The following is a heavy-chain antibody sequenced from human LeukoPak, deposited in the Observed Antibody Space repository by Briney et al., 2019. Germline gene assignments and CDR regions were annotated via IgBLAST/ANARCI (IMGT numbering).Heavy chain of an antibody. CDR3: AWTGYDSSGYLDC. D-gene: IGHD3-22*01. Sequence: GGSLRLSCAASGFQFSNYWMTWVRQAPGKGLEWVANIKRDGSAKSYVDSVKGRFTISRDNAKNSLYLQMNSLRAEDTAVYYCAWTGYDSSGYLDCWGQGTLVTVSS. CDR2: IKRDGSAK. CDR1: GFQFSNYW. V-gene: IGHV3-7*01. J-gene: IGHJ4*02.